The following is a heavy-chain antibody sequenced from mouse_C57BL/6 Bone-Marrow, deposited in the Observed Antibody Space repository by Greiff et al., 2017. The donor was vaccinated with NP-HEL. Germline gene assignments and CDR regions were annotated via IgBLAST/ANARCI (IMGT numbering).Heavy chain of an antibody. CDR2: IHPSDSDT. Sequence: VKLQQPGAELVKPGASVKVSCKASGYTFTSYWMHWVKQRPGQGLEWIGRIHPSDSDTNYNQKFKGKATLTVDKSYSTAYMQLSSLTSEDSAVYYCASPYYYGSSPYWYFDVWGTGTTVTVSS. CDR3: ASPYYYGSSPYWYFDV. V-gene: IGHV1-74*01. CDR1: GYTFTSYW. J-gene: IGHJ1*03. D-gene: IGHD1-1*01.